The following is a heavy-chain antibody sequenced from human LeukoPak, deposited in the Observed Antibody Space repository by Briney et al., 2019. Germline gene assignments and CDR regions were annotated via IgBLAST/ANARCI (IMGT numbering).Heavy chain of an antibody. CDR2: INHSGST. CDR1: GGSISSSSYY. CDR3: AGRYCTNGVCYTGFDY. D-gene: IGHD2-8*01. Sequence: SETLSLTCTVSGGSISSSSYYWSWIRQPPGKGLEWIGEINHSGSTNYNPSLKSRVTISVDTSKNQFSLKLSSVTAADTAVYYCAGRYCTNGVCYTGFDYWGQGTLVTVSS. J-gene: IGHJ4*02. V-gene: IGHV4-39*07.